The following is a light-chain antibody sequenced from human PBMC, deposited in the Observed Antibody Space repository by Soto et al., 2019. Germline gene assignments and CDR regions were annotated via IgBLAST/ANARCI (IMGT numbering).Light chain of an antibody. J-gene: IGKJ4*01. CDR2: KIS. Sequence: DIVMTQTPLSSPVTLGQPASISCRSGQSLVHSDGNTYLSWLQQRPGQPPRLIIYKISNRFSGVADRFTGSGAGTDFTLKISRVAAEDVGTYYCMQETQCQYTFGGWNKV. V-gene: IGKV2-24*01. CDR1: QSLVHSDGNTY. CDR3: MQETQCQYT.